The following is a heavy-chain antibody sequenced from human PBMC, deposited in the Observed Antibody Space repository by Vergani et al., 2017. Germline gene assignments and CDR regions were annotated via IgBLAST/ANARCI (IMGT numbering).Heavy chain of an antibody. CDR3: ARDQKYIAVARWFDP. Sequence: QVQLQESGPGLVKPSQTLSLTCTVSGGSISSGDYYWSWIRQPPGKGLEWIGYIYYSGSIYYNPSLKSRVTISVDTSKNQFSLQLSSVTAADTAVYYCARDQKYIAVARWFDPWGQGTLVTVSS. D-gene: IGHD6-19*01. CDR1: GGSISSGDYY. V-gene: IGHV4-30-4*08. CDR2: IYYSGSI. J-gene: IGHJ5*02.